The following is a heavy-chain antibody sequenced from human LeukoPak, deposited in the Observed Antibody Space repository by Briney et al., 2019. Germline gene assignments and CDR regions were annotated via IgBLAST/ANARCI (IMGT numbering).Heavy chain of an antibody. V-gene: IGHV4-34*01. Sequence: SETLSLTCAVYGGCFSGYYWSWIRQPPGKGLECIGEINHSGSTNYNPSLKSRVTISVDTSKNQFSLKLSSVTAADTAVYYCAREGYSYGRRGFDYWGQGTLVTVSS. CDR2: INHSGST. CDR3: AREGYSYGRRGFDY. CDR1: GGCFSGYY. D-gene: IGHD5-18*01. J-gene: IGHJ4*02.